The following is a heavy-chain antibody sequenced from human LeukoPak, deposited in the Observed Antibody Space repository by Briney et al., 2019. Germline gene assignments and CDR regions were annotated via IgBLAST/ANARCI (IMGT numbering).Heavy chain of an antibody. CDR3: ARDSSGYYGVYYFDY. Sequence: PGGSLRLSCAASGFTFSSYSMNWGRQAPGKGLEWVSSISSSSSYIYYADSVKGRFTISRDNAKNSLYLQMDSLRAEDTAVYYCARDSSGYYGVYYFDYWGQGTQVTVSS. CDR1: GFTFSSYS. CDR2: ISSSSSYI. J-gene: IGHJ4*02. D-gene: IGHD3-22*01. V-gene: IGHV3-21*01.